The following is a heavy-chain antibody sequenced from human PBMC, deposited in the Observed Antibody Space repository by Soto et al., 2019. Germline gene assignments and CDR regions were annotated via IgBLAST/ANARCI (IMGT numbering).Heavy chain of an antibody. CDR1: GFTFSGYA. D-gene: IGHD3-3*01. CDR3: AKATYYDFWSGSGPFDY. J-gene: IGHJ4*02. V-gene: IGHV3-23*01. Sequence: EVHLLVSGGGLIQPGGSLRLSCAASGFTFSGYAMSWVRQVPGRGLEWVSAISGSGGSTFYADSVKGRFTISRDNSKDTMYLQMHSLRAEDTAVYYCAKATYYDFWSGSGPFDYWGLGALVSVSS. CDR2: ISGSGGST.